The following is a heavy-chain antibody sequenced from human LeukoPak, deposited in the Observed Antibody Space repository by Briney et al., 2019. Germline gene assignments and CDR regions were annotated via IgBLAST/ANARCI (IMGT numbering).Heavy chain of an antibody. Sequence: SETLSLTCTVSGGSISSSSYYWGWIRQPPGKGLEWIGSIYYSGSTYYNPSLKSRVTISVDTSKNQFSLKLSSVTAADTAVYYCARGKWVVPAAIPRFDPWGQGTLVTVSS. CDR2: IYYSGST. CDR3: ARGKWVVPAAIPRFDP. V-gene: IGHV4-39*01. D-gene: IGHD2-2*01. CDR1: GGSISSSSYY. J-gene: IGHJ5*02.